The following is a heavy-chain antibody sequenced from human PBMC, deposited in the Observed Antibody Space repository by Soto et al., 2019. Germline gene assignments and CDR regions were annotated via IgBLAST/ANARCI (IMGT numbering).Heavy chain of an antibody. CDR3: ATVEYSSYGTYYFDY. CDR1: GYTLTELS. CDR2: FDPEDGET. Sequence: AASVKVSCKVSGYTLTELSMHWVRQAPGKGLEWMGGFDPEDGETIYAQKFQGRVTMTEDTSTDTAYMELSSLRSEDTAVYYCATVEYSSYGTYYFDYWGQGTLVTVSS. V-gene: IGHV1-24*01. J-gene: IGHJ4*02. D-gene: IGHD6-6*01.